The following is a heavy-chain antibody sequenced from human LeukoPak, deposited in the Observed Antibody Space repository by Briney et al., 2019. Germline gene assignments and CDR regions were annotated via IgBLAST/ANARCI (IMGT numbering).Heavy chain of an antibody. V-gene: IGHV3-21*01. Sequence: GGSLRLSCAASGFTFSSYSMNWTRQAPGKGLEWVSSISSSTSYIYYADSVKGRFTISKDNAKNSLYLQMNSLRAEDTAVYYCARAGGSTVSHSDYWGQGALVTVSS. CDR1: GFTFSSYS. CDR3: ARAGGSTVSHSDY. D-gene: IGHD4-17*01. CDR2: ISSSTSYI. J-gene: IGHJ4*02.